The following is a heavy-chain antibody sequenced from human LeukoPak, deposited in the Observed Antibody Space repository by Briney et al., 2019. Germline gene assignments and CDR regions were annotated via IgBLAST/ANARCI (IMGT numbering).Heavy chain of an antibody. CDR1: GFTFTTSA. D-gene: IGHD1-26*01. J-gene: IGHJ2*01. Sequence: GTSVKLSCKASGFTFTTSAVQWVRQARGQRLEWIAWIAVGSGNTNYPQKFQERVTLTRDMSTSTAYMEVSSVRSEDTSVYYCAACSGSYSGSYWYFDLWGRGTLVTVSS. CDR3: AACSGSYSGSYWYFDL. V-gene: IGHV1-58*01. CDR2: IAVGSGNT.